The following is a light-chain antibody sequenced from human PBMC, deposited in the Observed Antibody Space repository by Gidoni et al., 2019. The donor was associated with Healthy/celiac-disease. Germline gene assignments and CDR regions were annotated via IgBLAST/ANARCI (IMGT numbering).Light chain of an antibody. V-gene: IGKV3-15*01. CDR2: GAS. CDR1: QSVSSN. J-gene: IGKJ1*01. CDR3: QQYNNLPLWT. Sequence: EIVMTQSPATLSVSPGERATLSCRASQSVSSNLAWYQQKPGQAPRLLIYGASTRATGIPARFSGSGSGTEFTLTISSLQFEDFAVYYWQQYNNLPLWTFGQGTKVEIK.